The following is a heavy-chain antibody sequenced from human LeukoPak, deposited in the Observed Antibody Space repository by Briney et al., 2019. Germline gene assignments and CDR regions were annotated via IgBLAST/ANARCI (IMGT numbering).Heavy chain of an antibody. CDR2: INHSGST. Sequence: SETLSLTCAVYGGSFSGYYWSWIRQPPGKGLEWIGEINHSGSTNYNPSLKSRVTISVDTSKNQFSLKLSSVTAADTAVYYCARLTRRSGNYFENWGQGTLVTVSS. V-gene: IGHV4-34*01. CDR3: ARLTRRSGNYFEN. CDR1: GGSFSGYY. J-gene: IGHJ4*02. D-gene: IGHD1-1*01.